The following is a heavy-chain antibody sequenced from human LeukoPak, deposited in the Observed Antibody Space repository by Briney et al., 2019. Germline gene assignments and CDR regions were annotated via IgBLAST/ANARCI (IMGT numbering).Heavy chain of an antibody. Sequence: TGGSLRLSCAASGFTFSNFNMNWVRQAPGKGLEWVSSISSGSSYIYYADSVKGRFTISRDNAKNSLYLQMNSLRAEDTAVYYCARDRRASDSSGYRYWGQGTLVTVSS. D-gene: IGHD3-22*01. J-gene: IGHJ4*02. CDR1: GFTFSNFN. CDR2: ISSGSSYI. CDR3: ARDRRASDSSGYRY. V-gene: IGHV3-21*01.